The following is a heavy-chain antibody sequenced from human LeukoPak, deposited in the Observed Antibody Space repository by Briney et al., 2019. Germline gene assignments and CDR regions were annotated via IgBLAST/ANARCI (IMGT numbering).Heavy chain of an antibody. CDR2: INSNGIAT. Sequence: GGALRLSCAASQFTFSDYWMHWVRQAPGKGLVWVSRINSNGIATYYAGSVKGRFTISRDNAKNTVYLQLNSLRAEDTAMYYCARGSYNWNDVHASDVWGQGTTVTVSS. D-gene: IGHD1-1*01. CDR3: ARGSYNWNDVHASDV. J-gene: IGHJ3*01. V-gene: IGHV3-74*01. CDR1: QFTFSDYW.